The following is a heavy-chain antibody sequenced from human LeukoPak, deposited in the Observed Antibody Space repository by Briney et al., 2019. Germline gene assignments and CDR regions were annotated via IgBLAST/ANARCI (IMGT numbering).Heavy chain of an antibody. CDR3: ARLESGHYYDNSGYYFDAFDI. CDR1: GFTFSDYY. V-gene: IGHV3-11*06. D-gene: IGHD3-22*01. Sequence: GGSLRLSCAASGFTFSDYYMTWIRQAPGRGLEWISYINGSSSDTKYADSVKGRFTISRDNAKNSLYLQMNSLRAEDTAVYYCARLESGHYYDNSGYYFDAFDIWGQGTMVTVSS. J-gene: IGHJ3*02. CDR2: INGSSSDT.